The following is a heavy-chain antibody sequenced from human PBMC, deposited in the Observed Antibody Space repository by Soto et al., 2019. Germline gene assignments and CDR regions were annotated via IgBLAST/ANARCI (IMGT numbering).Heavy chain of an antibody. Sequence: QVQLVQSGAEVKKPGSSVKVSCKASGGTFSSYTISWVRQAPGQGLEWMGRIIPILGIANYAQKFQGRVTITADKSTSTAYMELSSLRSEDTAVYYCARGGEGSIAAAGTPLLYYYYYGMDVWGQGTTVTVSS. V-gene: IGHV1-69*02. J-gene: IGHJ6*01. CDR1: GGTFSSYT. CDR3: ARGGEGSIAAAGTPLLYYYYYGMDV. CDR2: IIPILGIA. D-gene: IGHD6-13*01.